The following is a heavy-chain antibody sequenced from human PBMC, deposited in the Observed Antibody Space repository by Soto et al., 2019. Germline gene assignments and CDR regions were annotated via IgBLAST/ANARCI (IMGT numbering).Heavy chain of an antibody. CDR3: ARDAGYNYPRSAFDI. D-gene: IGHD5-12*01. Sequence: SETLSLTCAVYGGSFSVYYWSWIRQPPGKGLEWIGEINHSGSTNYNPSLKSRVTISVDTSKNQFSLKLSSVTAADTAVYYCARDAGYNYPRSAFDIWGQGTMVTVSS. CDR1: GGSFSVYY. J-gene: IGHJ3*02. CDR2: INHSGST. V-gene: IGHV4-34*01.